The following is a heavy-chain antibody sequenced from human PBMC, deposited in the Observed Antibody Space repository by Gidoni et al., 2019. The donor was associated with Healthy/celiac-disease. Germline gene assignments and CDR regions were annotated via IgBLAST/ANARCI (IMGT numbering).Heavy chain of an antibody. D-gene: IGHD3-16*01. V-gene: IGHV3-53*04. CDR2: IYSGGST. J-gene: IGHJ3*02. Sequence: LEWVSVIYSGGSTYYADSVKGRFTISRHNSKNTLYLQMNSLRAEDTAVYYCARGFTAFDIWGQGTMVTISS. CDR3: ARGFTAFDI.